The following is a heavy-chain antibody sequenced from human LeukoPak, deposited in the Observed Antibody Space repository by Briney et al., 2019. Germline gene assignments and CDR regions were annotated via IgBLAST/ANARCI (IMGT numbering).Heavy chain of an antibody. Sequence: GGSLRLSCAASGFTFSSYWLNWVRQTPGKGLEWVANIEEDGSEKYHVDSVKGRFTISRDNAKSSLFLQMNNLRAEDTALYYCARSIMGGGAFDYWGQGTQVTVSS. CDR3: ARSIMGGGAFDY. CDR1: GFTFSSYW. J-gene: IGHJ4*02. V-gene: IGHV3-7*03. D-gene: IGHD3-10*01. CDR2: IEEDGSEK.